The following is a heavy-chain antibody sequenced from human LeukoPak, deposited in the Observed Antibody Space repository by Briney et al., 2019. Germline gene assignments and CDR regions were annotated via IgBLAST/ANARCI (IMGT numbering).Heavy chain of an antibody. Sequence: PGGSLRLSCAASGFTFSSYAMNWVRQAPGKGLEWVSSIVTHGGSTYYADSVKGRFTISRDNSNNTVYLQMNSLRAEDTALYYCATSAGWYNYFVMAVWGQGTTVTVSS. CDR3: ATSAGWYNYFVMAV. CDR1: GFTFSSYA. J-gene: IGHJ6*02. CDR2: IVTHGGST. V-gene: IGHV3-23*01. D-gene: IGHD2-15*01.